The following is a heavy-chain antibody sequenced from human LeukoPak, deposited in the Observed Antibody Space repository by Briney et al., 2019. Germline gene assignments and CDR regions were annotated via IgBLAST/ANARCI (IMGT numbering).Heavy chain of an antibody. V-gene: IGHV7-4-1*02. CDR1: GYTFTSYA. J-gene: IGHJ6*03. D-gene: IGHD2-2*01. CDR2: INTNTGNP. CDR3: ARDSSYRDIVVVPAANDAYMDV. Sequence: ASVKVSCKASGYTFTSYAMNWVRQAPGQGLEWMGWINTNTGNPTYAQGFTGRFVFSLDTSVSTAYLQISSLKAEDTAVYYCARDSSYRDIVVVPAANDAYMDVWGKGTTVTVSS.